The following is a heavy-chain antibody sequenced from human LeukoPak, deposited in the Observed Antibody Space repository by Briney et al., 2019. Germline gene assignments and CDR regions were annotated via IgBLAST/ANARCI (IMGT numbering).Heavy chain of an antibody. D-gene: IGHD4-17*01. V-gene: IGHV3-30*18. CDR3: AKRPSDYGDYVTYFDY. J-gene: IGHJ4*02. CDR1: GFSFINYA. CDR2: ISDDGRNK. Sequence: GGSLRLSCAASGFSFINYAMHWVRQAPGKGLEWVSVISDDGRNKKYADSVKGRFTISRDNSKDTLYLQMNSLRDEDTAVYYCAKRPSDYGDYVTYFDYWGQGTLVTVSS.